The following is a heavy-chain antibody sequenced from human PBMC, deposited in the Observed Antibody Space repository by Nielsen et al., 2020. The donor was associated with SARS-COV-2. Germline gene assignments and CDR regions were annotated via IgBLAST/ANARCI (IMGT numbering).Heavy chain of an antibody. J-gene: IGHJ5*02. CDR1: GYLFTTYW. V-gene: IGHV5-10-1*01. Sequence: GGSLRLSCQGSGYLFTTYWISWVRQVPGQGLVWMGGIDPSDSYTKYRPSFEGHVTISMDKSLNTAYLQWSSLRASDTGIYYCARHRGYQLLFGRFDPWGQGTLVTVSS. CDR2: IDPSDSYT. D-gene: IGHD2-2*01. CDR3: ARHRGYQLLFGRFDP.